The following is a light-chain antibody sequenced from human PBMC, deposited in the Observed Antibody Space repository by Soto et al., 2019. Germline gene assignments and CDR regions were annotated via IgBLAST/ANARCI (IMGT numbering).Light chain of an antibody. J-gene: IGKJ2*01. CDR2: GAS. Sequence: EIVLTQSPGTLSLSPGERATLSCRASQSVSSSYLAWYQQKPGQAPRLLIYGASSRATGIPDRFSGSGSGTAFTLTISRLEPEDFAVYYCQQYGISPRTFGQGTKLEIK. CDR3: QQYGISPRT. V-gene: IGKV3-20*01. CDR1: QSVSSSY.